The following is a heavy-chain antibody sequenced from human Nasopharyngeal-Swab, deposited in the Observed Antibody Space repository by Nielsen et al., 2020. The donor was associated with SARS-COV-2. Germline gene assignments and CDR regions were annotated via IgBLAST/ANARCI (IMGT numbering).Heavy chain of an antibody. V-gene: IGHV3-49*03. CDR3: TRETPYSSGWYSFDY. CDR1: GFTFGDYA. D-gene: IGHD6-19*01. CDR2: IRSKAYGGTT. Sequence: GESLKISCTASGFTFGDYAMSWFRQAPGKGLEWVGFIRSKAYGGTTEYAASVKGRFTISRDDSKSIAYLQMNSLKIEDTAVYYCTRETPYSSGWYSFDYWGQRTLVTVSS. J-gene: IGHJ4*02.